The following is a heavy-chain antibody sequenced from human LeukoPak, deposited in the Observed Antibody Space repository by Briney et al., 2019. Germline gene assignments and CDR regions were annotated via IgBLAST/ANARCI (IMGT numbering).Heavy chain of an antibody. V-gene: IGHV4-34*01. CDR2: TYHSGST. Sequence: SETLSLTCAVYGGSFSGHYWSWIRQSPGKGLEWIGETYHSGSTNHSPSLKSRVTISLDTSKNQFSLKLSSVTAADTAVYYCARVGREMNFDYWGQGTLVTVSS. CDR3: ARVGREMNFDY. J-gene: IGHJ4*02. D-gene: IGHD5-24*01. CDR1: GGSFSGHY.